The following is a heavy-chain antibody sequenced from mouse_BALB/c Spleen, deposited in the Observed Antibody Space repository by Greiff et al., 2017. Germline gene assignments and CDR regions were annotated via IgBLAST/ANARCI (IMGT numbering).Heavy chain of an antibody. Sequence: EVKLMESGPELVKPGASVKISCKASGYSFTGYFMNWVKQSHGKSLEWIGRINPYNGDTFYNQKFKGKATLTVDKSSSTAHMELLSLTSEDSAVYYCGRGNYGSSYAMDYWGQGTSVTVSS. CDR1: GYSFTGYF. CDR3: GRGNYGSSYAMDY. V-gene: IGHV1-37*01. J-gene: IGHJ4*01. CDR2: INPYNGDT. D-gene: IGHD1-1*01.